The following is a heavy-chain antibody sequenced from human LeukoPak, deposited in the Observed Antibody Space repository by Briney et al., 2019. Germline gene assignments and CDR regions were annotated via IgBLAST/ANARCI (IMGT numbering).Heavy chain of an antibody. CDR2: INSDGSST. CDR3: ARAGYSGSYKEDY. J-gene: IGHJ4*02. CDR1: GFTFSSYW. V-gene: IGHV3-74*01. Sequence: GGSLRLSCAASGFTFSSYWMHWVRQAPGKGLVWVSRINSDGSSTSYADSVKGRFTISRDNAKNALYLQMNSLRAEDTAVYYCARAGYSGSYKEDYWGQGTLVTVSS. D-gene: IGHD1-26*01.